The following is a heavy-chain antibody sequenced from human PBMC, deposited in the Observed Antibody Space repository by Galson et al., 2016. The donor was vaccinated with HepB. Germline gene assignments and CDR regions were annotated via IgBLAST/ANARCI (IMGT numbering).Heavy chain of an antibody. CDR3: ARGGIGEAGFHY. V-gene: IGHV4-59*01. CDR2: IYYSGTT. Sequence: SETLSLTCSVSGGSFSSYYWSWIRQPPGKGLEYIGYIYYSGTTNYSPSLKSRVTISLDKSQNQFSLKLSSVIAADTAVYFCARGGIGEAGFHYWGQGALVTVSS. CDR1: GGSFSSYY. J-gene: IGHJ4*02. D-gene: IGHD6-19*01.